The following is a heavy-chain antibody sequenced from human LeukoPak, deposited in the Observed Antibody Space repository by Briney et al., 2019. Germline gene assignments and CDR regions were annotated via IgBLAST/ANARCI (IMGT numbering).Heavy chain of an antibody. CDR3: AKEMSITARRPFDY. J-gene: IGHJ4*02. V-gene: IGHV3-30*02. CDR1: GFTFSSYG. D-gene: IGHD6-6*01. CDR2: IRYDGSNK. Sequence: GGSLRLSCAASGFTFSSYGMHWVRQAPGKGLEWVAFIRYDGSNKYYADSVKGRFTISRDNSKNTLYLQMNSLRAEDTAVYYCAKEMSITARRPFDYWGQGTLVTVSS.